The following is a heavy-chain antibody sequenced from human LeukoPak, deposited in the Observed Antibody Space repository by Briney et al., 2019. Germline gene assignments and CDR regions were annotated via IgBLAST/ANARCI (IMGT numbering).Heavy chain of an antibody. J-gene: IGHJ4*02. Sequence: PPQTLSLTCTVSGGSISTYSCSWIRQPPQKGLEWVGYIRYSGSANYNPSLRSRVTISIDTSKNQSSLKLSSVTAADTAVYHCARLVYDSRGYYFDYWGQGTLVTVSS. CDR2: IRYSGSA. CDR1: GGSISTYS. D-gene: IGHD3-22*01. CDR3: ARLVYDSRGYYFDY. V-gene: IGHV4-59*08.